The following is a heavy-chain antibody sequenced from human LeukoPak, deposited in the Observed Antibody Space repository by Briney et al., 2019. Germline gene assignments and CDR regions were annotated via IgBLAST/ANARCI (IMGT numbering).Heavy chain of an antibody. Sequence: GRSLRLSCAASGFTFSGHWMSWVRQARGKGLEWVANINQGGSDKYYVDSVKGRFTIPRDNDNNLLYLQMNSLRGEDTAVYYCTRDRSRAEDDWGQGTLVTVSS. V-gene: IGHV3-7*01. CDR3: TRDRSRAEDD. D-gene: IGHD1-14*01. CDR1: GFTFSGHW. J-gene: IGHJ4*02. CDR2: INQGGSDK.